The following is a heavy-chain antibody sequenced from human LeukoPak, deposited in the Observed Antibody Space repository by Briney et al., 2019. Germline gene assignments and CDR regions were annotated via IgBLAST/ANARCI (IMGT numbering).Heavy chain of an antibody. V-gene: IGHV1-8*01. D-gene: IGHD5-12*01. CDR2: MNPNSGNT. CDR1: GYTFTSYD. J-gene: IGHJ4*02. CDR3: AKGKRDILATIFHPPYYFDY. Sequence: ASVKVSCKASGYTFTSYDINWVRQATGQGLEWMGWMNPNSGNTGYAQKFQGRVTMTRNTSISTAYMELSSLRSEDTAVNYGAKGKRDILATIFHPPYYFDYWGGETLVTVSS.